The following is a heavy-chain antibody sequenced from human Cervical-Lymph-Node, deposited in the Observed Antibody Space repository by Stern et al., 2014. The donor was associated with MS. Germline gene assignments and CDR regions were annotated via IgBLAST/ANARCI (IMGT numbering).Heavy chain of an antibody. Sequence: QLQLQESGPGLVKPSGTLSLTCAVSGDSINSTKWWSWVRQPPGKGLAWIGELYHSGRANDNPSLKSRVTISVDKSKNQFSLKVSSVTAADTAVYYRTRLPVVLRYGAAAPYGMDVWGQGTTVTVSS. CDR1: GDSINSTKW. CDR2: LYHSGRA. J-gene: IGHJ6*02. CDR3: TRLPVVLRYGAAAPYGMDV. V-gene: IGHV4-4*02. D-gene: IGHD3-9*01.